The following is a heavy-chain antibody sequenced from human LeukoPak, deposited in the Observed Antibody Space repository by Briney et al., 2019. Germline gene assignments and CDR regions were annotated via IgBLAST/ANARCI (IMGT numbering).Heavy chain of an antibody. Sequence: GGSLRLSCAASGFTLSSYEMNWVRQAPGKGLEWISYISSSGSTIYNADSVKGRFTISRDNAKNSLYLQMNSLRGEDTAVYYCARKTSPGYSYGFDYWGQGTLVTVSS. CDR1: GFTLSSYE. D-gene: IGHD5-18*01. V-gene: IGHV3-48*03. J-gene: IGHJ4*02. CDR3: ARKTSPGYSYGFDY. CDR2: ISSSGSTI.